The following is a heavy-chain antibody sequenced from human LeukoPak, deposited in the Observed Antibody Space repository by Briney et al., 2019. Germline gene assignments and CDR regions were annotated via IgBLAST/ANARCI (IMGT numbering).Heavy chain of an antibody. CDR3: AKGMSFSACGGPFDY. D-gene: IGHD6-19*01. V-gene: IGHV3-23*01. CDR2: ISGSGESP. J-gene: IGHJ4*02. Sequence: GGSLRLSCAASGFTFSNYAMSWVRQAPGKGLEWVSSISGSGESPSYADYVKGRFTISRDKSKNTLYVQMNSLRAEDTAIYYCAKGMSFSACGGPFDYWGQGTLVTVSS. CDR1: GFTFSNYA.